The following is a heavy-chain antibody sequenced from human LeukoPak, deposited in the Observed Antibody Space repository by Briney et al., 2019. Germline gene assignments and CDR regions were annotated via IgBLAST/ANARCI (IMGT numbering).Heavy chain of an antibody. D-gene: IGHD1-26*01. V-gene: IGHV3-23*01. CDR3: ARGRRSYSDPDDGVYFDY. CDR1: GFTFSSYA. CDR2: ISGSGGST. Sequence: GGSLRLSCAASGFTFSSYAMSWVRQAPGKGLEWVSAISGSGGSTYYADSVKGRFTISRDNSKNTLYLQMNSLRAEDTAVYYCARGRRSYSDPDDGVYFDYWGQGTLVTVSS. J-gene: IGHJ4*02.